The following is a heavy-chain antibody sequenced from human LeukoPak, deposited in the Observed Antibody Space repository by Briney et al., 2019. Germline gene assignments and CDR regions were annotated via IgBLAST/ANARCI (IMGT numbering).Heavy chain of an antibody. J-gene: IGHJ4*02. V-gene: IGHV4-30-4*08. Sequence: SETLSLTCTVSGGSISSGDYYWSWIRQPPGKGLEWIGYIYHSGSTYYNPSLKSRVTISVDTSKNQFSLKLSSVTAADTAVYYCARDPRDGTTPFDYWGQGTLVTVSS. CDR1: GGSISSGDYY. CDR3: ARDPRDGTTPFDY. CDR2: IYHSGST. D-gene: IGHD1-7*01.